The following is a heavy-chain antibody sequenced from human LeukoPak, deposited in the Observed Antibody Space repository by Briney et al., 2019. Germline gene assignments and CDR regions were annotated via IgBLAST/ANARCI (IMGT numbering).Heavy chain of an antibody. V-gene: IGHV3-13*04. Sequence: PGGSLRLSCAASGFTFSSFDMHWVRQAAGRGLEWVSGIGAAGDTYSLDSVKGRFTISRENGKNSLYLQMNSLRAGDTGVYYCARVASGSGSYHFDYWGQGMLVTVSS. CDR2: IGAAGDT. CDR1: GFTFSSFD. J-gene: IGHJ4*02. CDR3: ARVASGSGSYHFDY. D-gene: IGHD3-10*01.